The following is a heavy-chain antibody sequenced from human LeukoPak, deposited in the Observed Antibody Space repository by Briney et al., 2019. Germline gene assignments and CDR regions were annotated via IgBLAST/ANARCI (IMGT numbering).Heavy chain of an antibody. J-gene: IGHJ3*02. V-gene: IGHV3-20*04. CDR1: GFTCDDYG. Sequence: LSGGSLRLSCAASGFTCDDYGMSWVRQAPGKGLEWVSGINWNGGSTGYADSVKGRFTISRDNAKNSLYLQMNSLRAEDTALYYCARVPWEPDAFDIWGQGTMVTVSS. CDR2: INWNGGST. D-gene: IGHD1-26*01. CDR3: ARVPWEPDAFDI.